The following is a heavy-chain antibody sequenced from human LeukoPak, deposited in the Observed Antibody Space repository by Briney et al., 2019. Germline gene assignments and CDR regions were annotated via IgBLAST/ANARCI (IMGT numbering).Heavy chain of an antibody. D-gene: IGHD3-22*01. J-gene: IGHJ4*02. CDR1: GFTFSSYS. V-gene: IGHV3-21*01. CDR3: ARQDSSGYLSPPDY. CDR2: ISSSSSYI. Sequence: GGSLRLSCAASGFTFSSYSMNWVRQAPGKGLEWVSSISSSSSYIYYADSVKGRFTISRDNAKNSLYLRMNSLRAEDTAVYYCARQDSSGYLSPPDYWGQGTLVTVSS.